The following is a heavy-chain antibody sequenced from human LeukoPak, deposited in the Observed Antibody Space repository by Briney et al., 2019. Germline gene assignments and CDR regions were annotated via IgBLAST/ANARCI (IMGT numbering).Heavy chain of an antibody. CDR3: ARYRVYGSGDKQLDAFDI. V-gene: IGHV1-18*01. Sequence: VSVKVSCKASGYTFTSYGISWVRQAPGQGLEWMGWISAYNGNTNYAQKLQGRVTMTTDTSTSTAYMELRSLRSDDTAVYYCARYRVYGSGDKQLDAFDIWGQGTMVTVSS. J-gene: IGHJ3*02. D-gene: IGHD3-10*01. CDR1: GYTFTSYG. CDR2: ISAYNGNT.